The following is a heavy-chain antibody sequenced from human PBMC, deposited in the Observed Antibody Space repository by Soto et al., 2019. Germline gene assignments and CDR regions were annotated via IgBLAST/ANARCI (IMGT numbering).Heavy chain of an antibody. CDR1: GFSLKNYG. J-gene: IGHJ6*02. CDR3: AKAKSEVYYTYGMDV. D-gene: IGHD3-10*01. V-gene: IGHV3-30*18. Sequence: GGSLRLSCTASGFSLKNYGTHWVRQAPGKGLEWVAVISFDGRNKYYADSVKGRFTISRDNSKNMLYLQMNSLRADDTAVYYCAKAKSEVYYTYGMDVWGQGTTVTVSS. CDR2: ISFDGRNK.